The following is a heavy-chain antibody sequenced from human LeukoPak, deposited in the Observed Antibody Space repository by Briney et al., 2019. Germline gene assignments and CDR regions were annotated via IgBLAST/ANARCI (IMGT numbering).Heavy chain of an antibody. J-gene: IGHJ4*02. CDR3: AKAMGSRSGYAIDY. Sequence: GGSLRLSCAASGFTFDDYAMHWVRQAPGKGLEWVSGISWNSGSIGYADSVKGRLTISRDNAKNSLHLQMNSLRAEDTALYYCAKAMGSRSGYAIDYWGQGTLVTVSS. CDR1: GFTFDDYA. V-gene: IGHV3-9*01. CDR2: ISWNSGSI. D-gene: IGHD5-12*01.